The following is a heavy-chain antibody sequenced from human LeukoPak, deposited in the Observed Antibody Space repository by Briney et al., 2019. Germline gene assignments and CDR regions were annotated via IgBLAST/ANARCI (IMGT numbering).Heavy chain of an antibody. Sequence: PGGSLRLSCAASGFTFSGYWMTWVRQAPGKGLEWVAKIKEDGSDKYYVDSLKGRFTISKDNAKNSLYMQMNSLRAEDTAVYYCARLYSYAMDVWGQGTTVTVSS. V-gene: IGHV3-7*01. CDR1: GFTFSGYW. CDR3: ARLYSYAMDV. J-gene: IGHJ6*02. CDR2: IKEDGSDK.